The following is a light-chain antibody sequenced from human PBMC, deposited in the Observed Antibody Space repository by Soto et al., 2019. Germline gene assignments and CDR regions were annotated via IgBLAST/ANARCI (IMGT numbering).Light chain of an antibody. J-gene: IGLJ2*01. Sequence: QPVLTQSPSASASLGASVKLTCTLSSGHSTYAIAWHQQQPEKGPRYLMNLYSDGSHKKRDGVPDRFSGSSSGAERYLTISSLQSEDEADYYCQTWGTGLQVFGGGTKLTVL. CDR1: SGHSTYA. CDR2: LYSDGSH. V-gene: IGLV4-69*01. CDR3: QTWGTGLQV.